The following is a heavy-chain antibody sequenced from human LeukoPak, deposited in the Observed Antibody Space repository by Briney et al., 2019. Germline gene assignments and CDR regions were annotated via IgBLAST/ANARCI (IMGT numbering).Heavy chain of an antibody. V-gene: IGHV3-48*01. D-gene: IGHD2-2*01. Sequence: GGSLRLSCAASGFTFSSYSMNWVRQAPGKGLEWVSYISSSSSAIYYADSVKGRFTISRDNAKNSLYLQMNSLRAEDTAVYYCARGTIPPDIVVVPAAISGWFDPWGQGTLVTVSS. CDR1: GFTFSSYS. J-gene: IGHJ5*02. CDR2: ISSSSSAI. CDR3: ARGTIPPDIVVVPAAISGWFDP.